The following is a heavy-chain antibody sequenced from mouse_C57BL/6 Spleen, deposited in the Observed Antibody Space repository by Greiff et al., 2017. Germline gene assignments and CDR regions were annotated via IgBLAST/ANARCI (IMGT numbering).Heavy chain of an antibody. Sequence: VQLKESGPGLVKPSQSLSLTCSVTGYSITSGYYWNWIRQFPGNKLEWMGYISYDGSNNYNPSLKNRISITRDTSKNQFFLKLNSVTTEDTATYYCARREYWYFDVWGTGTTVTVSS. CDR2: ISYDGSN. V-gene: IGHV3-6*01. CDR3: ARREYWYFDV. CDR1: GYSITSGYY. J-gene: IGHJ1*03.